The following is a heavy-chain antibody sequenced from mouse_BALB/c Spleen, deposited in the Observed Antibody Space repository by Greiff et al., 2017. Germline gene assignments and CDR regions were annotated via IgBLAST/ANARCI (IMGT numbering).Heavy chain of an antibody. D-gene: IGHD1-2*01. V-gene: IGHV5-4*02. CDR2: ISDGGSYT. J-gene: IGHJ4*01. Sequence: EVHLVESGGGLVKPGGSLKLSCAASGFTFSDYYMYWVRQTPEKRLEWVATISDGGSYTYYPDSVKGRFTISRDNAKNNLYLQMSSLKSEDTAMYYCARDEALQRLGYAMDYWGQGTSVTVSS. CDR3: ARDEALQRLGYAMDY. CDR1: GFTFSDYY.